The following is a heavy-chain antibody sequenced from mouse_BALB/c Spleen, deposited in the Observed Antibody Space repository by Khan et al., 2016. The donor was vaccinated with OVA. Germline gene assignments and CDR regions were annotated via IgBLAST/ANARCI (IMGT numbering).Heavy chain of an antibody. J-gene: IGHJ1*01. V-gene: IGHV1S56*01. CDR2: IYPGDGRT. CDR1: GYTFKSFY. D-gene: IGHD1-1*01. Sequence: QVQLQQSGPELVKPGASVKMSCKASGYTFKSFYIHWVMQRPGQGLEWIGWIYPGDGRTKYNEKFKGKTTLTEDKSSSTAYMLLSSLTSEDSASYFCAISYYGSFWYFDVWGAGTAVTVSS. CDR3: AISYYGSFWYFDV.